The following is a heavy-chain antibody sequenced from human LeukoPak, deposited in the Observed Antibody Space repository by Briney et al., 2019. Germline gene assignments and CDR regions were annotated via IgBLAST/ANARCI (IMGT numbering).Heavy chain of an antibody. CDR2: IYHSGST. J-gene: IGHJ3*02. Sequence: SETLSLTCAVYGGSFSGYYWSWIRQPPGKGLEWIGYIYHSGSTYYNPSLKSRVTISVDRSKNQFSLKLSSVTAADTAVYYCARVQGYSYGPDAFDIWGQGTMVTVSS. V-gene: IGHV4-30-2*01. D-gene: IGHD5-18*01. CDR3: ARVQGYSYGPDAFDI. CDR1: GGSFSGYY.